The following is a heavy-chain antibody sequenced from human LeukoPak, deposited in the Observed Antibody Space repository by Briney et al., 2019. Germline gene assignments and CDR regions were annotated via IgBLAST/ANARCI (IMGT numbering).Heavy chain of an antibody. CDR2: ISSSSSYI. V-gene: IGHV3-21*01. D-gene: IGHD5-18*01. Sequence: GGSLRLSCAASGFTFSSYSMTWVRQAPGKGLEWVSSISSSSSYIYYADSVKGRFTISRDDAKNSLYLQMNSLRAEDTAVYYCAKVDTAMGKPYYFDYWGQGTLVTVSS. J-gene: IGHJ4*02. CDR3: AKVDTAMGKPYYFDY. CDR1: GFTFSSYS.